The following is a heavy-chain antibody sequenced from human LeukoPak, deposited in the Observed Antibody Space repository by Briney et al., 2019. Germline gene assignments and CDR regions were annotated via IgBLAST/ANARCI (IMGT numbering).Heavy chain of an antibody. V-gene: IGHV3-66*02. CDR2: VYRDGAT. D-gene: IGHD2-2*01. CDR3: ARLPTSWSHVHY. Sequence: PGGSLRLSCEVSGFDVSKNFVNWVRQAPGKGLEWVSVVYRDGATFSADSVKGRFTISRDTSKNTLYLLMNSLTSEDTAVYYCARLPTSWSHVHYWGQGTLVTVSS. J-gene: IGHJ4*02. CDR1: GFDVSKNF.